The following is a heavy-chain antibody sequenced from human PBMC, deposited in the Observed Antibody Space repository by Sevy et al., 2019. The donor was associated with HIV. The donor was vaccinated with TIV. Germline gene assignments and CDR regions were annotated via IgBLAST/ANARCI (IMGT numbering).Heavy chain of an antibody. CDR3: ARDKNGYSYGTNWFDP. V-gene: IGHV6-1*01. D-gene: IGHD5-18*01. Sequence: KQSQTLSLTCAISGDSVSSNSVAWNWIRQSPSRGLEWLGRTYYRSKWYSDYAVSVKSRITINPDTSKNHFSLQLNSVTPEDTAVYYCARDKNGYSYGTNWFDPWGQGTLVTVSS. CDR2: TYYRSKWYS. CDR1: GDSVSSNSVA. J-gene: IGHJ5*02.